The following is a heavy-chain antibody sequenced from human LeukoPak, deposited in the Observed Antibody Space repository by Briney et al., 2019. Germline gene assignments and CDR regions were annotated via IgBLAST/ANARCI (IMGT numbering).Heavy chain of an antibody. D-gene: IGHD6-13*01. Sequence: ASVKVPCKASGYTFTGYYMHWVRQAPGQGLEWMGWISAYNGNTNYAQKLQGRVTMTTDTSTSTAYMELRSLRTDDTAVYYSARDYCALAAAGYWGQGTLVTVSS. CDR3: ARDYCALAAAGY. J-gene: IGHJ4*02. CDR2: ISAYNGNT. V-gene: IGHV1-18*04. CDR1: GYTFTGYY.